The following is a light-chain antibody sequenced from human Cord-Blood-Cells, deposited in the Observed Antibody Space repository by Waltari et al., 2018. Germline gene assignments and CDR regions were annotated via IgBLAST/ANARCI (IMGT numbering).Light chain of an antibody. CDR1: QSVSSSY. Sequence: EIVLTQSPGTLSLSPGARATLPCRASQSVSSSYLAWYQQKPGQAPRLLIYGASSRATGIPDRFSGSGSGTDFTLTISRLEPEDFAVYYCQQYGSSRWTFGQGTKLEIK. J-gene: IGKJ2*02. CDR3: QQYGSSRWT. V-gene: IGKV3-20*01. CDR2: GAS.